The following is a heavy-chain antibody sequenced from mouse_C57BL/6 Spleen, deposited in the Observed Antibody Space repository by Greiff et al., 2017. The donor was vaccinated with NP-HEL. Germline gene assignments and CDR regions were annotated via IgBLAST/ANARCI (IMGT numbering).Heavy chain of an antibody. Sequence: QVQLQQPGAELVRPGSSVKLSCKASGYTFTSYWMHWVKQRPIQGLEWIGNIDPSDSETHYNQKFKDKATLTVDKSSSTAYMQLSSLTSEDSAVYYCARDPHYYGSSPFAYWGQGTLVTVSA. CDR1: GYTFTSYW. V-gene: IGHV1-52*01. CDR2: IDPSDSET. CDR3: ARDPHYYGSSPFAY. J-gene: IGHJ3*01. D-gene: IGHD1-1*01.